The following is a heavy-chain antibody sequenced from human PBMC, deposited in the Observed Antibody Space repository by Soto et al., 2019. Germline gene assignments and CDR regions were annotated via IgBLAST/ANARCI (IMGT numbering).Heavy chain of an antibody. CDR2: IIPIFGTA. CDR3: ARDPCITRCPDY. Sequence: GGSLRLSCAASGFTFSSYAISWVRQAPGQGLEWMGGIIPIFGTANYAQKFQGRVTITADESTSTAYMELSSLRSEDTAVYYCARDPCITRCPDYWGQGTLVTVSS. V-gene: IGHV1-69*01. D-gene: IGHD2-2*01. J-gene: IGHJ4*02. CDR1: GFTFSSYA.